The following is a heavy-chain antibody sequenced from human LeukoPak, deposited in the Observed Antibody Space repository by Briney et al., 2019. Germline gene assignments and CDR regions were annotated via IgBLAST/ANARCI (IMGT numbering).Heavy chain of an antibody. V-gene: IGHV1-46*01. CDR2: IIPSGGST. CDR3: ARALSGGSNY. Sequence: ASVKISCKASGYTFTNYYIHWVRQPPGQGLEWMGIIIPSGGSTTYAQKFQGRATMTRDTSTNTVYMELSSLRFEDTAVYYCARALSGGSNYWGQGTLVTVSS. D-gene: IGHD2-15*01. CDR1: GYTFTNYY. J-gene: IGHJ4*02.